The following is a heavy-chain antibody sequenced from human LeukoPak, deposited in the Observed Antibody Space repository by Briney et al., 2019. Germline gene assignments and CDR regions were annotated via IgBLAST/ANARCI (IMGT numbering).Heavy chain of an antibody. CDR3: ASHVIEPGQRSYDFWSGYHGGVWFDP. CDR2: IKPNSGGT. V-gene: IGHV1-2*06. J-gene: IGHJ5*02. CDR1: GYTLTGYY. D-gene: IGHD3-3*01. Sequence: ASVKVSCKASGYTLTGYYMHWVRPAPGQGLEWMGRIKPNSGGTNYTQKLQGRVTMTRNTSISTAYMELSSLRSEDTAVYYCASHVIEPGQRSYDFWSGYHGGVWFDPWGQGTLVTVSS.